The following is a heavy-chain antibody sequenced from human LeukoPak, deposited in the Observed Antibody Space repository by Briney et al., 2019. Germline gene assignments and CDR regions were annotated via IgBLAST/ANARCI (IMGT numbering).Heavy chain of an antibody. J-gene: IGHJ3*02. CDR3: AREMLGAIGFDI. CDR2: IYHSGST. V-gene: IGHV4-39*07. D-gene: IGHD1-26*01. CDR1: GGSISSSSYY. Sequence: SGTLSLTCTVSGGSISSSSYYWGWLRQPPGKGLECIGSIYHSGSTYYNPSLKSRVTISLDTSKNQFSLKLSSVTAADTAMYYCAREMLGAIGFDIWGQGTMVTVSS.